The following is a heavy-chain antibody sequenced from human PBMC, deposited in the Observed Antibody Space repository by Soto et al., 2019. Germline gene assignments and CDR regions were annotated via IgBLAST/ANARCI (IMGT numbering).Heavy chain of an antibody. V-gene: IGHV2-5*02. CDR1: GFSLSTSGVG. CDR3: AHRLRRGTPLDFDY. J-gene: IGHJ4*02. D-gene: IGHD1-26*01. CDR2: IYWDDDK. Sequence: QITLKESGPPLVKPTQTLTLTCTFSGFSLSTSGVGVGWIRQPPGKALEWLALIYWDDDKRYSPSLKSRLTITKDTSKNQVVLTMTNMDPVDTATYYCAHRLRRGTPLDFDYWGQGTLVTVSS.